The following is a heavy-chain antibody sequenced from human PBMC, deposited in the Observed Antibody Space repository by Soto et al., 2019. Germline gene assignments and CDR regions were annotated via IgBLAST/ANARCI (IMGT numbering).Heavy chain of an antibody. V-gene: IGHV1-69*02. CDR3: ATNYGSGSPPFDY. Sequence: QVQLVQSGPEVKKPGSSVRVSCTASGGTFSSYTINWVRQVPGQGPEWMGRSIPMLGMSNYAQKFQGRVMMIADKSTNTVYMELSSLRSKDTAIYYCATNYGSGSPPFDYWGQGTLVTVSS. D-gene: IGHD3-10*01. J-gene: IGHJ4*02. CDR2: SIPMLGMS. CDR1: GGTFSSYT.